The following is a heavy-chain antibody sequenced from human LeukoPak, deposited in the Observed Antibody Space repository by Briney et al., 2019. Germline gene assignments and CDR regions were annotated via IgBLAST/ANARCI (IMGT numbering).Heavy chain of an antibody. Sequence: GASVKVSCKASGYTFTGYYVHWVRQAPGQGLEWMGWINPNSGGTNYAQKFQGRVTMTRDTSISTAYMELSRLRSDDTAVYYCARDRIAARPFGWFDPWGQGTLVTVSS. V-gene: IGHV1-2*02. CDR1: GYTFTGYY. CDR2: INPNSGGT. D-gene: IGHD6-6*01. CDR3: ARDRIAARPFGWFDP. J-gene: IGHJ5*02.